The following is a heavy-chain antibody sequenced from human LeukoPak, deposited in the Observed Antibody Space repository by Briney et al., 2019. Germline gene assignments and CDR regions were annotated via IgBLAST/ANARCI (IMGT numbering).Heavy chain of an antibody. CDR1: GFTFSSYT. Sequence: PGGSLRLSCAASGFTFSSYTMHWVRQAPGKGLESVSDVSSNGGRTYYANSVKDRFTISRDNSKNTLYLQMGSLRAEDMAVYYCARETTGTFDYWGQGTLVTVSS. V-gene: IGHV3-64*01. D-gene: IGHD4-17*01. J-gene: IGHJ4*02. CDR2: VSSNGGRT. CDR3: ARETTGTFDY.